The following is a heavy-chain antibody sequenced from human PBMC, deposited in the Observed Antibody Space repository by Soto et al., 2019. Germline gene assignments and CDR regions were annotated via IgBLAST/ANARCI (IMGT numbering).Heavy chain of an antibody. CDR3: ARGGVVLAAIWNS. V-gene: IGHV3-74*01. D-gene: IGHD2-2*01. CDR2: INSDGSST. CDR1: GFTFSSYW. Sequence: GGSLRLSCAASGFTFSSYWMHWVRQAPGKGLVWVSRINSDGSSTSYADSVKGRFTISRDNAKNTLYLQMNSLRAEDTAVYYCARGGVVLAAIWNSWGQGTLVTVSS. J-gene: IGHJ4*02.